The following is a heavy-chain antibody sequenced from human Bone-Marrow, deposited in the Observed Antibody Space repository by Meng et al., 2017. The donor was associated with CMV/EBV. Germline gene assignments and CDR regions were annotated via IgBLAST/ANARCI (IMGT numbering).Heavy chain of an antibody. J-gene: IGHJ4*02. Sequence: SETLSLTCTVSGYSISSGYYWGWIRQPPGKGLEWIGSIYHSGSTYYNPSLKSRVTISVDTSKTQFSLKLSSVTAADTAVYYCARVGGIAAAGTFDYWGQGTLVTVVS. V-gene: IGHV4-38-2*02. CDR1: GYSISSGYY. CDR3: ARVGGIAAAGTFDY. CDR2: IYHSGST. D-gene: IGHD6-13*01.